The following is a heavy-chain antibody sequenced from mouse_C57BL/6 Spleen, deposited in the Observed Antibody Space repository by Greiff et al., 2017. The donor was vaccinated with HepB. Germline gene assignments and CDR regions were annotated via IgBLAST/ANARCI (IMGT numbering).Heavy chain of an antibody. V-gene: IGHV5-9*01. CDR1: GFTFSSYT. CDR2: ISGGGGNT. CDR3: ARHYYDYFFAY. Sequence: EVKLQESGGGLVKPGGSLKLSCAASGFTFSSYTMSWVRQTPEKRLEWVATISGGGGNTYYPDSVKGRFTISRDNAKNTLYLQMSSLRSEDTALYYCARHYYDYFFAYWGQGTLVTVSA. D-gene: IGHD2-4*01. J-gene: IGHJ3*01.